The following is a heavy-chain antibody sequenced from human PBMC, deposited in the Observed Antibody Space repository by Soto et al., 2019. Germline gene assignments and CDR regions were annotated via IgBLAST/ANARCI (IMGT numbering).Heavy chain of an antibody. D-gene: IGHD1-1*01. CDR1: GYNFPDYG. Sequence: QGQLLQSGGEVKKPGYSVQVSCRASGYNFPDYGIRWVRQAPGQGLEWMGWISAYNGNTNYAQNLQDRVPMTTDTSTSTAYMELRSLRSDDKAVYYFARDRSTPDYWGQGTLIAVSS. J-gene: IGHJ4*02. V-gene: IGHV1-18*01. CDR3: ARDRSTPDY. CDR2: ISAYNGNT.